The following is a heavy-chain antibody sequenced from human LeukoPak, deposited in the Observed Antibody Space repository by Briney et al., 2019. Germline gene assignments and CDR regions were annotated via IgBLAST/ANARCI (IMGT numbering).Heavy chain of an antibody. Sequence: SETLSLTCAVYGGSFSGYYLSWIRQPPGKGLEWIGEINHSGSTNYNPSLKSRVTISVDTSKNQFSLKLSSVTAADTAVYYCAQIIAARPAGTNWFDPWGQGTLVTVSS. V-gene: IGHV4-34*01. J-gene: IGHJ5*02. D-gene: IGHD6-6*01. CDR2: INHSGST. CDR1: GGSFSGYY. CDR3: AQIIAARPAGTNWFDP.